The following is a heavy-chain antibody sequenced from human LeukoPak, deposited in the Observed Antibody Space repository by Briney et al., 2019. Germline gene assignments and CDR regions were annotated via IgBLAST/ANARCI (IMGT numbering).Heavy chain of an antibody. Sequence: PGGSLRLSCSASGFTFSGYAMHWVRQAPGKGLEYVSAISSNGGSTYYADSVKGRFTISRDKSKNTLYLQMNSLRAEDTAVYYCARGIGSTVFFDHWGQGTLVTVSS. CDR2: ISSNGGST. V-gene: IGHV3-64*04. CDR3: ARGIGSTVFFDH. CDR1: GFTFSGYA. J-gene: IGHJ4*02. D-gene: IGHD4-17*01.